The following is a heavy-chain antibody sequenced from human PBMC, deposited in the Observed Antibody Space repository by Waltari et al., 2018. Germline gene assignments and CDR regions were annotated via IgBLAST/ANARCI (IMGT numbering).Heavy chain of an antibody. CDR2: IVVGSGNT. D-gene: IGHD3-22*01. V-gene: IGHV1-58*01. CDR3: AADAYYYDSSGYDY. J-gene: IGHJ4*02. CDR1: GFTVTSSA. Sequence: QMQLVQSGPEVKKTVTSVKVSCKAYGFTVTSSALQWVPQARGQRLEWIGWIVVGSGNTNYAQKFQERVTITRDMSTSTAYMELSSLRSEDTAVYYCAADAYYYDSSGYDYWGQGTLVTVSS.